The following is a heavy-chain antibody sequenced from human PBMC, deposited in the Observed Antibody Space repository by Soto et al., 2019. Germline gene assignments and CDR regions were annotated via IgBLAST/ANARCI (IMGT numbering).Heavy chain of an antibody. D-gene: IGHD4-17*01. CDR3: ARRLRETVTVTTPNLFXP. Sequence: SETLXLTCTVSGGSISSGGYYWSWIRQHPGKGLEWIGYIYYSGSTYYNPSLKSRVTISVDTSKNQFSLKLSSVTAADTAVYYCARRLRETVTVTTPNLFXPSAQRTLVTVSS. CDR2: IYYSGST. V-gene: IGHV4-31*03. CDR1: GGSISSGGYY. J-gene: IGHJ5*02.